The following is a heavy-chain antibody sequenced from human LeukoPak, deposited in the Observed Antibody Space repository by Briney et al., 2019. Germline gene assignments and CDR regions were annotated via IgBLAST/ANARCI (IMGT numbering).Heavy chain of an antibody. CDR1: GGSISSGGYY. V-gene: IGHV4-61*08. Sequence: EPSETLSLTCTVSGGSISSGGYYWSWIRQPPGKGLEWIGYIYYSGSTNYNPSLKSRVTISVDTSKNQFSLKLSSVTAADTAVYYCARGISVVAGIPYDYWGQGTLVTVSS. CDR2: IYYSGST. J-gene: IGHJ4*02. D-gene: IGHD6-19*01. CDR3: ARGISVVAGIPYDY.